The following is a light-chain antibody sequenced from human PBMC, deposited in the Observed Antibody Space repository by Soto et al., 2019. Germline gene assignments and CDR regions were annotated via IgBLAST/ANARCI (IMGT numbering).Light chain of an antibody. CDR1: NSDVGYYNY. J-gene: IGLJ3*02. Sequence: QSALTQPASVSGPPGQSITISCTGTNSDVGYYNYVSWYQQHPGKAPKLMIYEVSNRPSGVSNRFSGSKSGSTASLTISGLQAEDEADYYCSSYTTSSTLVLFGGGTKVTVL. V-gene: IGLV2-14*01. CDR2: EVS. CDR3: SSYTTSSTLVL.